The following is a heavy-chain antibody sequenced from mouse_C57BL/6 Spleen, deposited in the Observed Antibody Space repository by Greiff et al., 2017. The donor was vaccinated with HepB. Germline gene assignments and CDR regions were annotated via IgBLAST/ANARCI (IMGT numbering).Heavy chain of an antibody. D-gene: IGHD2-1*01. V-gene: IGHV1-82*01. J-gene: IGHJ3*01. CDR3: AREGGYYGNSFAY. Sequence: QVQLQQSGPELVKPGASVKISCKASGYAFSSSWMNWVKQRPGKGLEWIGRIYPGDGDTNYNGKFKGKATLTADNSSSTAYMQLSSLTSEDSAVYFCAREGGYYGNSFAYWGQGTLVTVSA. CDR1: GYAFSSSW. CDR2: IYPGDGDT.